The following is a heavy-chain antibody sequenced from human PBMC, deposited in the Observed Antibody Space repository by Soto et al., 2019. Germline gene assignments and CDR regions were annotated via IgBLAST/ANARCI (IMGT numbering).Heavy chain of an antibody. CDR2: IKSKTDGGTT. J-gene: IGHJ6*02. Sequence: GESLKISCAASGFTFSNAWMNWVRQAPGKGLEWVGRIKSKTDGGTTDYAAPVKGRFTISRDDSKNTLYLQMNSLKTEDTAVYYCTTVYCSSTSCHDNYGMDVWGQGTTVTVSS. CDR3: TTVYCSSTSCHDNYGMDV. V-gene: IGHV3-15*07. D-gene: IGHD2-2*01. CDR1: GFTFSNAW.